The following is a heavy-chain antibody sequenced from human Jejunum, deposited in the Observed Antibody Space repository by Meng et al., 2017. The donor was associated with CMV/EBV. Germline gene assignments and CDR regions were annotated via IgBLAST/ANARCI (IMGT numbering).Heavy chain of an antibody. V-gene: IGHV1-2*02. CDR1: FTDFD. Sequence: FTDFDIRWVRQAPGQGPEWMGWINPKSGGTNNAQKFQGRVTLTMDTSISTAYMELSRLTSDDTAVYYCARCRHNYDTRGYYTMNYWGQGTLVTVSS. CDR3: ARCRHNYDTRGYYTMNY. D-gene: IGHD3-22*01. CDR2: INPKSGGT. J-gene: IGHJ4*02.